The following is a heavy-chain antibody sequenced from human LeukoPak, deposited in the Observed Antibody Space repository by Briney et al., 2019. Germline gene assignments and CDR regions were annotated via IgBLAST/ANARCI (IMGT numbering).Heavy chain of an antibody. J-gene: IGHJ4*02. CDR2: ISPIGTRT. V-gene: IGHV3-23*01. D-gene: IGHD4-23*01. CDR3: ARDGTSFDY. CDR1: GFTFSSDA. Sequence: GGSLRLSCAASGFTFSSDAMNWVRQAPGKGLEWVSAISPIGTRTYYADSVKGRFTISRDNAQNSLYLQMNSLRAEDTAVYYCARDGTSFDYWGQGTLVTVSS.